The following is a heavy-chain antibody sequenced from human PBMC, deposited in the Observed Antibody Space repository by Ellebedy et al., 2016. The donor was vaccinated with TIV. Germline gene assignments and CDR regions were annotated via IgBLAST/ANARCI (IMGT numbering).Heavy chain of an antibody. J-gene: IGHJ3*02. CDR3: ARPRISIIPTRAFDI. CDR1: GFTFSSYW. CDR2: IKQDGSEK. D-gene: IGHD3-22*01. V-gene: IGHV3-7*01. Sequence: GGSLRLXCAASGFTFSSYWMSWVRQAPGKGLKWVANIKQDGSEKYYVDSVKGRFTISRDNAKNSLYLQMNSLRAEDTAVYYCARPRISIIPTRAFDIWGQGTKVTVSS.